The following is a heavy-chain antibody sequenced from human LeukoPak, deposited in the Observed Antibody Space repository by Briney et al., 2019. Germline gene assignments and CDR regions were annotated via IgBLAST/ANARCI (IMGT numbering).Heavy chain of an antibody. J-gene: IGHJ4*02. Sequence: PGGSLRLSCAVSGFTFSTYAMSWVRQAPGKGLEWVSAISGSGGSTYYADSVKGRFTISRDNSKNTLYLQMNSLRAEDTAVYYCAKEGAAADIFDYWGQGTLVTVSS. CDR3: AKEGAAADIFDY. V-gene: IGHV3-23*01. D-gene: IGHD6-13*01. CDR1: GFTFSTYA. CDR2: ISGSGGST.